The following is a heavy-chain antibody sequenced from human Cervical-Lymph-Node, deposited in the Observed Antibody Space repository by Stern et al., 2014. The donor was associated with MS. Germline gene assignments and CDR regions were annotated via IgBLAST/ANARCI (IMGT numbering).Heavy chain of an antibody. CDR1: GFTFSSYA. J-gene: IGHJ6*02. CDR2: ISYDGSNK. D-gene: IGHD3-16*01. Sequence: VHLVESGGGVVQPGRSLRLSCAASGFTFSSYAMHWVRQAPGKGLEWVAVISYDGSNKYYADSVKGRFTISRDNSKNTLYLQMNSLRAEDTAVYYCARGPPQIYEGSPGYYYYGMDVWGQGTTVTVSS. CDR3: ARGPPQIYEGSPGYYYYGMDV. V-gene: IGHV3-30*01.